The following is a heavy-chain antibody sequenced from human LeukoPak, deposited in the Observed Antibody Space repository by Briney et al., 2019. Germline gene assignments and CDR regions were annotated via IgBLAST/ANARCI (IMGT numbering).Heavy chain of an antibody. J-gene: IGHJ4*02. CDR1: GGSISDSSFY. V-gene: IGHV4-61*01. CDR2: VCYSGNT. Sequence: TSETLSLTCTVSGGSISDSSFYWGWIRQPPGKGLEWIGYVCYSGNTNYNPSLKSRATISVDTSKNQFSLKLRSVTAADTAVYYCARDQVGSSWLDYWGQGTLVTVSS. D-gene: IGHD6-13*01. CDR3: ARDQVGSSWLDY.